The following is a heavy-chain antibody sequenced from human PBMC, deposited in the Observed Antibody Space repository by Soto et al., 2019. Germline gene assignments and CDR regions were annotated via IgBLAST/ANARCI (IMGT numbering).Heavy chain of an antibody. D-gene: IGHD5-12*01. Sequence: GGSLRLSCAASGFTFSSYAMHWVRQAPGKGLEWVAVISYDGSNKYYADSVKGRFTISRDNSKNTLYLQMNSLRAEDTAVYYCARGRLGRGIVDSFDYWGQGTLVTVSS. V-gene: IGHV3-30-3*01. CDR1: GFTFSSYA. CDR3: ARGRLGRGIVDSFDY. CDR2: ISYDGSNK. J-gene: IGHJ4*02.